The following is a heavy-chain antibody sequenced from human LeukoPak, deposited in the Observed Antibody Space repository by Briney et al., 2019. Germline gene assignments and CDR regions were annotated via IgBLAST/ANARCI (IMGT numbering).Heavy chain of an antibody. D-gene: IGHD2-8*01. CDR2: MNPNSGNT. Sequence: ASVKVSCKASGYTFTSYDINWVRQATGQGLEWMGWMNPNSGNTNYAQKFQGRVIMTRDTSTSTIYMEMSSLRSEDTAVYYCARQRGGQYEDGFDMWGQGTMVTVSS. CDR1: GYTFTSYD. J-gene: IGHJ3*02. V-gene: IGHV1-8*02. CDR3: ARQRGGQYEDGFDM.